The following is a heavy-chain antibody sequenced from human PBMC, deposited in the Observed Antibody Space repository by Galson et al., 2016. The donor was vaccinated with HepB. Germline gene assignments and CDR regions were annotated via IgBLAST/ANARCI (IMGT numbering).Heavy chain of an antibody. Sequence: SVKVACKASGYTFTSYDINWVRQGPGQGLEWMGWFSANSCNTGHAQKFQGRVTRTRNTSISTAYMELVSLGSEDTAVYYCARVPLLWFGELWPDWYFDLWGRGTLVTVSS. V-gene: IGHV1-8*01. CDR3: ARVPLLWFGELWPDWYFDL. CDR1: GYTFTSYD. CDR2: FSANSCNT. D-gene: IGHD3-10*01. J-gene: IGHJ2*01.